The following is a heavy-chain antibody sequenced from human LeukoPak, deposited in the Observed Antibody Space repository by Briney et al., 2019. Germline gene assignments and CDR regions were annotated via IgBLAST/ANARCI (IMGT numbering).Heavy chain of an antibody. CDR3: ARHGLLWFGELVPGWFDP. CDR1: GGSISSSSYY. V-gene: IGHV4-39*01. Sequence: SETLPLTCTVSGGSISSSSYYWGWIRQPPGKGLEWIGSIYYSGSTYYNPSLKSQVTISVDTSKNQFSLKPSSVTAADTAVYYCARHGLLWFGELVPGWFDPWGQGTLVTVSS. J-gene: IGHJ5*02. CDR2: IYYSGST. D-gene: IGHD3-10*01.